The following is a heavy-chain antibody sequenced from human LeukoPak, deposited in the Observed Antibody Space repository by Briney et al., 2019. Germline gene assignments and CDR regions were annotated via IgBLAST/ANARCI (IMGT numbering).Heavy chain of an antibody. V-gene: IGHV1-46*01. J-gene: IGHJ6*02. CDR2: INPSGGST. CDR1: GYTFTSYY. D-gene: IGHD2-2*01. CDR3: ARVNSLDCSSTSCYDYYYGMDV. Sequence: GASVKVSCKASGYTFTSYYMHWVRQAPGQGLEWMGIINPSGGSTSYAQKFEGRVTMTRDTSTSTVYMELSSLRSEDTAVYYCARVNSLDCSSTSCYDYYYGMDVWGQGTTVTVSS.